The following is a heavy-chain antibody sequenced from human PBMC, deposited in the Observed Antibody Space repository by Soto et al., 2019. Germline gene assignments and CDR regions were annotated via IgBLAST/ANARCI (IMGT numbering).Heavy chain of an antibody. J-gene: IGHJ6*02. CDR1: RVAFSKFI. Sequence: ASVKVSCKASRVAFSKFIVTWVRQAPGLGLEWVGGIILIFGTANYAQKFQGRVTITADESTSTSYMEVNNLRSEDTAVYYCAKVRYSSPMGYYYGMDVWGQGTTVTVSS. V-gene: IGHV1-69*13. D-gene: IGHD6-19*01. CDR2: IILIFGTA. CDR3: AKVRYSSPMGYYYGMDV.